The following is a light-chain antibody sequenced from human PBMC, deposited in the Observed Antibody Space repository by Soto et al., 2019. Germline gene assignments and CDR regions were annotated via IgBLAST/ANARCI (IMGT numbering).Light chain of an antibody. CDR3: QQYGSSPLCT. Sequence: ESVLTQSPGTLSLSPGERATLSCRASQSVSSSYLAWYQKKPGQAPRLLIYGESSRATGIPDRFSGSGSGTDFTLTISRLEPEDFAVYYCQQYGSSPLCTFGQGTKLEIK. J-gene: IGKJ2*02. CDR2: GES. CDR1: QSVSSSY. V-gene: IGKV3-20*01.